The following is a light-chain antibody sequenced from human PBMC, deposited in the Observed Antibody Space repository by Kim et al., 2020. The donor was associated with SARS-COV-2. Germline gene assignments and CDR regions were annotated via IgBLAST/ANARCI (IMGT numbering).Light chain of an antibody. V-gene: IGKV3-11*01. Sequence: LSPGERATLSCRASQSVSSYLAWYQQKPGQAPRLLIYDASNRATGIPARFSGSGSGTDFTLTISSLEPEDFAVYYCQQRSNWPPLTFGGGTKVEIK. CDR1: QSVSSY. CDR3: QQRSNWPPLT. CDR2: DAS. J-gene: IGKJ4*01.